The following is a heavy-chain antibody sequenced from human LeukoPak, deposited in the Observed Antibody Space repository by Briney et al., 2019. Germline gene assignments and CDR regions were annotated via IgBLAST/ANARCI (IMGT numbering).Heavy chain of an antibody. Sequence: SQTLSLTCAVSGGSISSGGYSWSWIRQPPGKGLGWIGYIYHSGSTYYNPSLKSRVTISLYKSKNQFSLKLTSVTAADTAVYYCASGGDLTPLDYWGQGTLVTVSS. CDR3: ASGGDLTPLDY. J-gene: IGHJ4*02. D-gene: IGHD3-16*01. V-gene: IGHV4-30-2*01. CDR1: GGSISSGGYS. CDR2: IYHSGST.